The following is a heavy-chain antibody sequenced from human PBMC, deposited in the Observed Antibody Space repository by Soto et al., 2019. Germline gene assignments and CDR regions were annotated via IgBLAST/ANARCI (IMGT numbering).Heavy chain of an antibody. V-gene: IGHV4-34*01. CDR3: ARLGWFGPHVFEI. J-gene: IGHJ3*02. CDR1: GGSFSGYY. D-gene: IGHD3-10*01. Sequence: PSETLSLTCAVYGGSFSGYYWSWIRQPPGKGLEWIGEINHSGSTNYNPSLKSRVTISVDTSKNQFSLKLSSVTAADTAVYYCARLGWFGPHVFEIWGQGTMVIVSS. CDR2: INHSGST.